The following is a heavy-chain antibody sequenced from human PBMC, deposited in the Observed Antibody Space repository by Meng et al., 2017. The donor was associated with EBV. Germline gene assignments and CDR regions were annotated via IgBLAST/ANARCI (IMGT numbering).Heavy chain of an antibody. CDR3: ARDRTSNRFDY. CDR1: GFNLSSYS. V-gene: IGHV3-21*01. Sequence: VKRRGCGGGLDKPGVSLSLCFAASGFNLSSYSMSWVRLATGKGLEWVSSISSNSTDIYYADVVNGRFTISRDNAKNSLYLQLNSLGAEETAGYYSARDRTSNRFDYWGQGTLVTVSS. D-gene: IGHD2-8*01. J-gene: IGHJ4*02. CDR2: ISSNSTDI.